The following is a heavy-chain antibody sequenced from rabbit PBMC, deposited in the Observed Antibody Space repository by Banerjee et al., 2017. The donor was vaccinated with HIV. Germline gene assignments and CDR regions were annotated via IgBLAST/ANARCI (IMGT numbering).Heavy chain of an antibody. Sequence: QEQLVEYGGDLVQPEGSLTLTCKASGFTISSSYWICWVRQAPGKGLELIACIYAGSSDSTYYASWAKGRFTISSTSSTTVTLQMTSLTAADTATYFCARDGAGYAGYGYARLWGPGTLVTVS. D-gene: IGHD6-1*01. CDR2: IYAGSSDST. CDR3: ARDGAGYAGYGYARL. J-gene: IGHJ4*01. CDR1: GFTISSSYW. V-gene: IGHV1S45*01.